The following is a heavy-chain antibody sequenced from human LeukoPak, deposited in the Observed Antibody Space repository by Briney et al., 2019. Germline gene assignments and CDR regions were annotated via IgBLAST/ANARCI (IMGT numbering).Heavy chain of an antibody. CDR2: IKQDGSEK. CDR3: ARGKYYYDSTGYYPGGDY. D-gene: IGHD3-22*01. CDR1: GFTFSSYW. V-gene: IGHV3-7*01. Sequence: PGGSLRLSCAASGFTFSSYWMSWVRKAPGKGLEWVANIKQDGSEKYYVDSMKGRFTISRDNAKNSLYLQMNSLRAEDTAVYYCARGKYYYDSTGYYPGGDYWGQGTLVTVSS. J-gene: IGHJ4*02.